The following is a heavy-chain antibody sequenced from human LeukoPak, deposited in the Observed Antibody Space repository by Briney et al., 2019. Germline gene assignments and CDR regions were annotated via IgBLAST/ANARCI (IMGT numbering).Heavy chain of an antibody. J-gene: IGHJ6*02. D-gene: IGHD3-3*01. CDR1: GYTFTSYG. CDR2: ISAYNGNT. Sequence: ASVKVSCKASGYTFTSYGISWVRQAPGQGLEWMGWISAYNGNTNYAQKLQGRVTMTTDTSTSTAYTELRSLRSDDTAVYYCAREPQNYYDFWSGYHWTYYYYGMDVWGQGTTVTVSS. CDR3: AREPQNYYDFWSGYHWTYYYYGMDV. V-gene: IGHV1-18*01.